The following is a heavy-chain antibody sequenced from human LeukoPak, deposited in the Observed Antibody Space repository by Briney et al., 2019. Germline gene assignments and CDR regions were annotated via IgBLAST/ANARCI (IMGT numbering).Heavy chain of an antibody. CDR2: MKPNRGNT. D-gene: IGHD6-13*01. CDR1: GYTFTSYD. V-gene: IGHV1-8*01. Sequence: ASVKVSCKASGYTFTSYDINWVRQATGQGLEWMGWMKPNRGNTGYAQKFQGSVTMTRNTSISTAYMELSSLRSEDTAVYYCARGSRSSSWFDPWGQGTLVTVSS. CDR3: ARGSRSSSWFDP. J-gene: IGHJ5*02.